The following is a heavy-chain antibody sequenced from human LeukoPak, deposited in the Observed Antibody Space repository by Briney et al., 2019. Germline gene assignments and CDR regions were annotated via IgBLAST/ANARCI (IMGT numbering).Heavy chain of an antibody. J-gene: IGHJ4*02. Sequence: GGSLRLSCAASGFTSDDYGMSWVRQAPGKGLEWVSGINWNGGSTGYADSVKGRFTISRDNAKNSLYLQMNSLRAEDTALYYCARTLDYGDYQGYFDYWGQGTLVTVSS. D-gene: IGHD4-17*01. CDR2: INWNGGST. CDR1: GFTSDDYG. V-gene: IGHV3-20*04. CDR3: ARTLDYGDYQGYFDY.